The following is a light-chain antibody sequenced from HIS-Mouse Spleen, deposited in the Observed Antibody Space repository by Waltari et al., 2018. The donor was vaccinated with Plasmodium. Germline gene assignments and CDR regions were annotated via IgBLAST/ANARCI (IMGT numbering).Light chain of an antibody. Sequence: EIVMTQSPATLSVSPGERAPLSCRASQSVSSNLAWYQQKPGQAPRLLIYGASTRATGIPARFSGSGSGTEFTLTISSMQSEDFAVYYCRQYNNWPTFGQGTRLEIK. J-gene: IGKJ5*01. V-gene: IGKV3-15*01. CDR3: RQYNNWPT. CDR2: GAS. CDR1: QSVSSN.